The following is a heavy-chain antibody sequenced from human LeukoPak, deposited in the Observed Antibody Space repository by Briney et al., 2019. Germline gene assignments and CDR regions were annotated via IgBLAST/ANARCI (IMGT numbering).Heavy chain of an antibody. J-gene: IGHJ1*01. CDR1: GFTFSTYW. CDR3: ARDVSDCSSTSCDAEYFQH. V-gene: IGHV3-30-3*01. D-gene: IGHD2-2*01. CDR2: ISYDGSNK. Sequence: GGFLRLSCSASGFTFSTYWMSWVRQAPGKGLEWVAVISYDGSNKYYADSVKGRFTISRDNSKNTLYLQMNSLRAEDTAVYYCARDVSDCSSTSCDAEYFQHWGQGTLVTVSS.